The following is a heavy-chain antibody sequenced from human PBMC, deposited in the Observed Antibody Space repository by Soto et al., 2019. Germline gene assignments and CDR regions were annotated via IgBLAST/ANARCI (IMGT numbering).Heavy chain of an antibody. CDR2: ISAYNGNT. V-gene: IGHV1-18*01. J-gene: IGHJ6*02. CDR1: GYTFTSYG. Sequence: ASVKVSCKASGYTFTSYGISWVRQAPGQGLEWMGWISAYNGNTNYAQKLQGRVTMTTDTSTSTAYMELRSLRSDDTAVYYCARDQMVRAYYYYYYGMDVWGQGTTVTVSS. D-gene: IGHD3-10*01. CDR3: ARDQMVRAYYYYYYGMDV.